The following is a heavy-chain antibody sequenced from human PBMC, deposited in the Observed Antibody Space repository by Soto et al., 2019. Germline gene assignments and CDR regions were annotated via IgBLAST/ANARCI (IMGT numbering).Heavy chain of an antibody. Sequence: EVQLVASGGGLVQPGRSLRLSCAASGFTFDDYAMHWVRQAPGKGLEWVSGISWNSGSIGYADSVKGRFTISRDNAKNSLYRQMSSLRAEDTALYYCAKVRGEPHVGESYWYFDLWGRGTLVTVSS. CDR2: ISWNSGSI. CDR3: AKVRGEPHVGESYWYFDL. CDR1: GFTFDDYA. J-gene: IGHJ2*01. V-gene: IGHV3-9*01. D-gene: IGHD3-16*01.